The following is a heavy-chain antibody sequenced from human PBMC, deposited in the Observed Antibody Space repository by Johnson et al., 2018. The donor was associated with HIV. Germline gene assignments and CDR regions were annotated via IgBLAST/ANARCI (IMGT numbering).Heavy chain of an antibody. V-gene: IGHV3-13*01. CDR3: ARDRRHYYDSSGYPDYDAFDI. J-gene: IGHJ3*02. CDR2: IGTACDT. D-gene: IGHD3-22*01. Sequence: VQLVESGGGVVQPGRSLRLSCAASGFTFSSYDMYWVRQATGKGLEWVSGIGTACDTYYPGSVKGRFTISRENAKNSLYLQMNSLRAGDTALYFCARDRRHYYDSSGYPDYDAFDIWGQGTMVTVSS. CDR1: GFTFSSYD.